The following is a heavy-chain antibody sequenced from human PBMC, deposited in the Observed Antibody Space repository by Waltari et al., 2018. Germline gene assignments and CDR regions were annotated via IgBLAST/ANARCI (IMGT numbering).Heavy chain of an antibody. J-gene: IGHJ3*02. D-gene: IGHD3-22*01. CDR3: ARWYYDSSGYYHETNAFDI. Sequence: QVQLQESGQGLVKPSETLFLTCTGAGGSFSSYYGSWIRQPLGKVLAWIGYIYYSGSTNYYPSLKSRVTISVDTSKNQFSLKLSSVTAADTAVYYCARWYYDSSGYYHETNAFDIWGQGTMVTVSS. CDR2: IYYSGST. CDR1: GGSFSSYY. V-gene: IGHV4-59*01.